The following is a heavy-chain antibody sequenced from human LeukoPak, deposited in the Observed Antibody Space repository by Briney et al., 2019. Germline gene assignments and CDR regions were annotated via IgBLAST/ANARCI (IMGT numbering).Heavy chain of an antibody. CDR1: GFTFSSYA. CDR2: ISGSGGST. D-gene: IGHD4-11*01. V-gene: IGHV3-23*01. J-gene: IGHJ4*02. Sequence: GGSLRLSCAASGFTFSSYAMSWVRQAPGKGLEWVSAISGSGGSTYYADSVKGRFTISRDNSKNTLYLQMNSLRAEDTAVYYCAKGWRAVTTGSWSYWGQGTLVTVSS. CDR3: AKGWRAVTTGSWSY.